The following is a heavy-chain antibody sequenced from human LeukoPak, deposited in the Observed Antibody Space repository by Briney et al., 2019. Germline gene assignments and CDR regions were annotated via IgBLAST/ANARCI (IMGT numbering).Heavy chain of an antibody. V-gene: IGHV4-39*07. J-gene: IGHJ1*01. CDR3: ARAGYNFGSPATFAEYFQH. CDR2: IDYSGNA. D-gene: IGHD5-18*01. Sequence: PSETLSLTCTVSGGSIRSSSDCWGWIRQPPGKGLEWIGSIDYSGNAYYNPSLKSRLTMSVDTSKNQFSLRLSSLTAADTAVYYCARAGYNFGSPATFAEYFQHWGQGTLVTVSS. CDR1: GGSIRSSSDC.